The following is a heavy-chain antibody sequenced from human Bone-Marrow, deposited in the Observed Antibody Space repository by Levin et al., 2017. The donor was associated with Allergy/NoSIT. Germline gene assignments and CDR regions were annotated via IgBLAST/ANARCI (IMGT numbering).Heavy chain of an antibody. CDR1: GFNFNNAW. CDR2: IKSKTDGGTI. CDR3: SSVSRILYSLRRNDAFDI. V-gene: IGHV3-15*05. J-gene: IGHJ3*02. Sequence: GESLKISCEASGFNFNNAWMTWVRQVPGKGLEWVGRIKSKTDGGTIEFAAPVKGRFTISRDDSKNTVYLQMDSLKSEDTAVYYCSSVSRILYSLRRNDAFDIWGRGTMVTVSS. D-gene: IGHD2-8*01.